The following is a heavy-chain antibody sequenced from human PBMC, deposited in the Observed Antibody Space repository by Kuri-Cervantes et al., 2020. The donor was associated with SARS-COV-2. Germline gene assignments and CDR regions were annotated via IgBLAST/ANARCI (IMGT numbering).Heavy chain of an antibody. CDR2: IGTAGDT. J-gene: IGHJ4*02. Sequence: GESLKISCAASGFTVSSYDMHWVRQATGKGLEWVSAIGTAGDTYYPGSVKGRFTISRENAKNSLYLQMNSLRAEDTAVYYCARGKSRENPDVLDYWGQGTLVTVSS. V-gene: IGHV3-13*01. D-gene: IGHD5-24*01. CDR3: ARGKSRENPDVLDY. CDR1: GFTVSSYD.